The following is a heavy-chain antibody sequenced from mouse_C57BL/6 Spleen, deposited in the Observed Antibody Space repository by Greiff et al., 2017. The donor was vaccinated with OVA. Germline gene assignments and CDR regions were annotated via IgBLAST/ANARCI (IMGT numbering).Heavy chain of an antibody. CDR1: GYTFTSYW. CDR3: ARGVLRYGFAY. CDR2: IDPSDSYT. V-gene: IGHV1-69*01. D-gene: IGHD1-1*01. J-gene: IGHJ3*01. Sequence: QVQLQQPGAELVMPGASVKLSCKASGYTFTSYWMHWVKQRPGQGLEWIGEIDPSDSYTNYNQKFKGKSTLTVDKSSSTAYLQLSSLTSEDSAVYYCARGVLRYGFAYWGQGTLVTVSA.